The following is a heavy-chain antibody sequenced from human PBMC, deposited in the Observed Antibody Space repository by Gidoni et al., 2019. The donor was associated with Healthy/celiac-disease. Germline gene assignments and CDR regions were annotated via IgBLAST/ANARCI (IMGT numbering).Heavy chain of an antibody. D-gene: IGHD4-4*01. CDR3: ARDSGGWESTTTVTTGDAFDI. CDR2: ISYDGSNK. CDR1: GFPFSRYA. V-gene: IGHV3-30-3*01. Sequence: QVQLVESGGGVVQPGRSLRLSCAASGFPFSRYAMHWVRQAPGKGLEWVAVISYDGSNKYYADSVKGRFTISRDNSKNTLYLQMNSLRAEDTAVYYCARDSGGWESTTTVTTGDAFDIWGQGTMVTVSS. J-gene: IGHJ3*02.